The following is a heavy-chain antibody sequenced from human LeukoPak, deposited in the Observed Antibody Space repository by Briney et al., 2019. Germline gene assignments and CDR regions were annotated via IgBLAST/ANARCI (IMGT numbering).Heavy chain of an antibody. Sequence: KPSETLSLTCTVSGGSVNSGSYYWNWIRQPPGKGLEWIGYIYYSGSTNYNPSLKSRVIISVDTSKNQFSLKLSSVAAADTAVYYCARDYGDYFDYWGQGTLVTVSS. D-gene: IGHD4-17*01. CDR2: IYYSGST. CDR1: GGSVNSGSYY. V-gene: IGHV4-61*01. J-gene: IGHJ4*02. CDR3: ARDYGDYFDY.